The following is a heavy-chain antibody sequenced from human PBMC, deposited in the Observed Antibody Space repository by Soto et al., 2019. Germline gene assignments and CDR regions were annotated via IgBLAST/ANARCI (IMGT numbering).Heavy chain of an antibody. Sequence: QVQLVQSGAEVKKPGASVKVSCKASGYTFTSYYMHWVRQAPGQGLEWMGIINPSGGSTSYAQKFQGGVTMARDTSTSTVYMELSSLRSEDTAVYYCARVEGTTAADYWGQGTLVTVSS. CDR2: INPSGGST. CDR3: ARVEGTTAADY. D-gene: IGHD4-17*01. J-gene: IGHJ4*02. CDR1: GYTFTSYY. V-gene: IGHV1-46*03.